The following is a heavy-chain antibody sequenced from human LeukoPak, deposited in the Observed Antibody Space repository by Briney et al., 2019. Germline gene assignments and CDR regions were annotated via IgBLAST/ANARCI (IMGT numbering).Heavy chain of an antibody. J-gene: IGHJ3*02. Sequence: SETLSLTCTVSGGSISSSSYYWGWLRQPPGKGLEWIGSIYYSGSTYYNPSLKSRVTISVDTSKNQFSLKLSSVTAADTAVYYCARDEPVYYDSSTDAFDIWGQGTMVTVSS. CDR2: IYYSGST. CDR1: GGSISSSSYY. V-gene: IGHV4-39*07. D-gene: IGHD3-22*01. CDR3: ARDEPVYYDSSTDAFDI.